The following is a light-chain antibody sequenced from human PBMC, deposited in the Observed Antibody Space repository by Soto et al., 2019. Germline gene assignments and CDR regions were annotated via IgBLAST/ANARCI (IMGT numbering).Light chain of an antibody. CDR1: SSNIGSNT. CDR3: AAWDDSLNGWV. Sequence: QSVLTQPPSASGTPGQRVTISCSGSSSNIGSNTVNWYQQLPGTAPKLLIYSINQRPSGVPDRFSGSQSGTSASLAISGLQSEDEAAYYCAAWDDSLNGWVFGGGTKVTVL. J-gene: IGLJ3*02. V-gene: IGLV1-44*01. CDR2: SIN.